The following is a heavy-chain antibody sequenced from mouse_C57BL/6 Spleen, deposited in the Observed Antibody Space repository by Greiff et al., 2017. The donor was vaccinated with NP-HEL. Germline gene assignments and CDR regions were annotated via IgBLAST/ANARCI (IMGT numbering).Heavy chain of an antibody. CDR3: ARARDYGSSYEYFDV. CDR2: IDPNSGGT. D-gene: IGHD1-1*01. Sequence: VQLQQPGAELVKPGASVKLSCKASGYTFTSYWMHWVKQRPGRGLEWIGRIDPNSGGTKYNEKFKSKATLTVDKPSSTAYMQLSSLTSEDSAVYDGARARDYGSSYEYFDVWGTGTTVTVSS. V-gene: IGHV1-72*01. J-gene: IGHJ1*03. CDR1: GYTFTSYW.